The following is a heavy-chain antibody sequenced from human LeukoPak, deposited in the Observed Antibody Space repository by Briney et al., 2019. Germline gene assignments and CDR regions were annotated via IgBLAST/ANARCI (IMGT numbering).Heavy chain of an antibody. CDR1: GYTFTSCG. CDR2: VSTYNGNT. Sequence: ASVKVSCRASGYTFTSCGICWVRQAPGQGLEWMGWVSTYNGNTNYAQKFRGRVTMTTDTSTGTAYMELRNLRSDDTAVYYCARDAPQWRNAFDFWGHGTMVTVSS. J-gene: IGHJ3*01. V-gene: IGHV1-18*01. CDR3: ARDAPQWRNAFDF. D-gene: IGHD6-19*01.